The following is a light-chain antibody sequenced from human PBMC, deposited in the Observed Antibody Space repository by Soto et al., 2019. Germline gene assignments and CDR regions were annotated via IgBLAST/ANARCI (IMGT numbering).Light chain of an antibody. Sequence: EIVMTQSPATLSVSPGERAPLSCRARQSVSSNLAWYQQKPGQAPRLLIYGASTRATGIPARFSGSGSGTEFTLTISSLQPDDFAVYYCRQYGSSSVTFGQGTRLEIK. V-gene: IGKV3-15*01. CDR3: RQYGSSSVT. CDR1: QSVSSN. J-gene: IGKJ5*01. CDR2: GAS.